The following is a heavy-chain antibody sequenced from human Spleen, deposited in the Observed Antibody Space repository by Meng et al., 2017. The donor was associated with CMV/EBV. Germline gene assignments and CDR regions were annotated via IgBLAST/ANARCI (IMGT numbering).Heavy chain of an antibody. CDR2: LNFGGGGT. D-gene: IGHD3-3*01. CDR1: GITFSRYA. CDR3: AKHNSRVVIGGGVDY. V-gene: IGHV3-23*01. Sequence: GESLKISCTASGITFSRYAMSWIRQTPGKGLEWVSSLNFGGGGTDYADSVKGRFTISRDNSKNTLCLQMHSLRAEDTAMYYCAKHNSRVVIGGGVDYWGQGTLVTVSS. J-gene: IGHJ4*02.